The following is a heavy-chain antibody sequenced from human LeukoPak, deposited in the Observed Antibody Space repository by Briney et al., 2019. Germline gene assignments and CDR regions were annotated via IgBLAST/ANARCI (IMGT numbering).Heavy chain of an antibody. D-gene: IGHD2-21*02. CDR2: ISWNSGSI. J-gene: IGHJ3*02. CDR3: AKERGYCGGDCPGHDAFDI. Sequence: GGSLRLSCAASGFTFSSYAMSWVRQAPGKGQEWVSGISWNSGSIGYADSVKGRFTISRDNAKNSLYLQMNSLRAEDTALYYCAKERGYCGGDCPGHDAFDIWGQGTMVTVSS. V-gene: IGHV3-9*01. CDR1: GFTFSSYA.